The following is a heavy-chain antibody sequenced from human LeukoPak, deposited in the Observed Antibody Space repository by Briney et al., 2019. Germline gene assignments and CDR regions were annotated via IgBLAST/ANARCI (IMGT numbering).Heavy chain of an antibody. J-gene: IGHJ4*02. V-gene: IGHV3-30-3*01. CDR1: GFTFSSYA. CDR3: AREENMGTFDY. Sequence: PGGSLRLSCAASGFTFSSYAMHWVRQAPGKGLEWVAVISYDGSNKYYADSVKGRFTISRDNSKNTLYLQMNSLRAEDTAVYYCAREENMGTFDYWGQGTLVTVS. D-gene: IGHD1-1*01. CDR2: ISYDGSNK.